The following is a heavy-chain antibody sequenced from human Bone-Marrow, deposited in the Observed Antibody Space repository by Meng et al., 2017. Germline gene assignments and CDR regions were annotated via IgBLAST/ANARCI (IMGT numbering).Heavy chain of an antibody. CDR3: ARDIRQGGNIWFDP. CDR1: GGSISSGGYY. Sequence: QRQLQESGPGPVKPSQTRSLTCTVSGGSISSGGYYWSWIRQHPGKGLEWIGYIYYSGTTYYNPSLSSLVTISVDTSKNQFSLNLSSVTAADTAVYYCARDIRQGGNIWFDPWGQGTLVTVSS. D-gene: IGHD3-16*01. V-gene: IGHV4-31*01. J-gene: IGHJ5*02. CDR2: IYYSGTT.